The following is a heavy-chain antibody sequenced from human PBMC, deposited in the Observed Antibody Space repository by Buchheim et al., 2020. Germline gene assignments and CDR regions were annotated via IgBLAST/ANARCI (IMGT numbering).Heavy chain of an antibody. J-gene: IGHJ4*02. D-gene: IGHD1-7*01. V-gene: IGHV4-34*01. Sequence: QVQLQQWGAGLLKPSETLSLTCAVYGGSFSGYYWSWIRQPPGKGLEWIGEINHSGSTNNNPSLKSRVTISVDTYKKQFSLQLSSVAAADTAVYYCARVGKLELGRWGQGTL. CDR1: GGSFSGYY. CDR2: INHSGST. CDR3: ARVGKLELGR.